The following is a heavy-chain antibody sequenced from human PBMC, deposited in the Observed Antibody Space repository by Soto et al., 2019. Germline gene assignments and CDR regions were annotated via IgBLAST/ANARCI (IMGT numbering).Heavy chain of an antibody. J-gene: IGHJ3*02. CDR2: IYYSGST. CDR3: ARGGLYGDYFAFDI. D-gene: IGHD4-17*01. Sequence: SETLSLTCTVSGGSISSGGYYWSWIRQHPGKGLEWIGYIYYSGSTYYNLSLKSRVTISVDTSKNQFSLKLSSVTAADTAVYYCARGGLYGDYFAFDIWGQGTMVTVSS. CDR1: GGSISSGGYY. V-gene: IGHV4-31*03.